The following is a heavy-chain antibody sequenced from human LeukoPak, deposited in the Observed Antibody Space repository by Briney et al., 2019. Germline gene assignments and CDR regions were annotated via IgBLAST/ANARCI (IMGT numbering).Heavy chain of an antibody. D-gene: IGHD3-10*01. CDR3: ARGWMVRGVMTSFDY. CDR2: ISGYNANT. J-gene: IGHJ4*02. Sequence: ASVKVSCKASGYTFSNYGISWVRQAPGQGLEWMGWISGYNANTNYAQKLQGRVTMTTDTSTSTAYMELRSLRSDDTAVYYCARGWMVRGVMTSFDYWGQGTLVTVSS. CDR1: GYTFSNYG. V-gene: IGHV1-18*01.